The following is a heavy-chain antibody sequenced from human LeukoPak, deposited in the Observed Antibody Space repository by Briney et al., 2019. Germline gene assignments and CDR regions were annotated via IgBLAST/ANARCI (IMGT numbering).Heavy chain of an antibody. CDR2: ISYSGST. J-gene: IGHJ4*02. Sequence: LETLSLTCTVSGGSISTYYWNWIRRPPGKGLEWIGYISYSGSTKYNPSLKSRVTISVDTSKNQFSLRLSSVTAADSAVYYCARDRSGSGFFDYWGQGTLVTVSS. D-gene: IGHD1-26*01. CDR1: GGSISTYY. CDR3: ARDRSGSGFFDY. V-gene: IGHV4-59*01.